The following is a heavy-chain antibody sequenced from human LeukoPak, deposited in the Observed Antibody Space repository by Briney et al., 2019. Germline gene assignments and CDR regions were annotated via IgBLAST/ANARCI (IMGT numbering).Heavy chain of an antibody. CDR1: GGSFSGYY. V-gene: IGHV4-34*01. CDR2: INHSGST. D-gene: IGHD2-2*01. CDR3: ARSFRGYCSSTSCPNLDY. J-gene: IGHJ4*02. Sequence: SETLSLTCAVYGGSFSGYYWSWIRQPPGKGLEWIGEINHSGSTNYNPSLKSRVTISVDTSKNQFSLKLSSVTAADTAVYCCARSFRGYCSSTSCPNLDYWGQGTLVTVSS.